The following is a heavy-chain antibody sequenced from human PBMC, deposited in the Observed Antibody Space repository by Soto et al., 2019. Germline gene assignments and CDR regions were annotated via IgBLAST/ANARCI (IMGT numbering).Heavy chain of an antibody. CDR1: GYTFTSYG. J-gene: IGHJ4*02. V-gene: IGHV1-18*04. CDR3: ASIIAAAGLYYFDY. Sequence: ASVKVSCKASGYTFTSYGISWVRQAPGQGLEWMGWISAYNGNTNYAQKLQGRVTMTTDTSTSTAYMELRSLRSDDTAVYYCASIIAAAGLYYFDYRGQGTLVNVSS. D-gene: IGHD6-13*01. CDR2: ISAYNGNT.